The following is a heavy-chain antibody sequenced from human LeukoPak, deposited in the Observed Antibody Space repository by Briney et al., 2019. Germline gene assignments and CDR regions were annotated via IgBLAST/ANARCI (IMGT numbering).Heavy chain of an antibody. CDR2: ISYDGSNK. CDR1: GFTFSSYA. Sequence: GRSLRLSCAASGFTFSSYAMHWVRQAPGKGLEWVAVISYDGSNKYYADSVKGRFTISRDNSKNTLYLQMNSLRAEDTAVYYCAKASLAAAGDFDYWGQGTLVTVSS. J-gene: IGHJ4*02. CDR3: AKASLAAAGDFDY. V-gene: IGHV3-30*04. D-gene: IGHD6-13*01.